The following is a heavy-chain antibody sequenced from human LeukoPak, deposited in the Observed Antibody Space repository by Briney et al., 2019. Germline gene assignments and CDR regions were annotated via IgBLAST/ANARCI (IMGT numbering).Heavy chain of an antibody. CDR2: INPNSGGT. J-gene: IGHJ2*01. CDR1: GYTFTGYY. CDR3: ARDSSGSYSWYFDL. V-gene: IGHV1-2*02. D-gene: IGHD1-26*01. Sequence: ASVKVSCKASGYTFTGYYMHWVRQAPGQGLEWMGWINPNSGGTNYAQKFQGRVTMTRDTSISTAYMELSRLRSDDTAVYYCARDSSGSYSWYFDLWGRGTLVTVSS.